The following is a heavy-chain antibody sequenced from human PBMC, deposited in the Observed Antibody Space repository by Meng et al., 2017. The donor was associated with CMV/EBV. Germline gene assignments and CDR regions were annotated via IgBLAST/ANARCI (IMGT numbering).Heavy chain of an antibody. V-gene: IGHV3-74*01. D-gene: IGHD3-10*01. CDR1: GFTFSSYW. CDR2: INSDGSST. J-gene: IGHJ4*02. CDR3: ARALPLAPVGYYFDY. Sequence: GESLKISCAASGFTFSSYWMHWVRQAPGKGLVWVSRINSDGSSTSYADSVKGQFTISRDNAKNTLYLQMNSLRAEDTAVYYCARALPLAPVGYYFDYWGQGTLVTVSS.